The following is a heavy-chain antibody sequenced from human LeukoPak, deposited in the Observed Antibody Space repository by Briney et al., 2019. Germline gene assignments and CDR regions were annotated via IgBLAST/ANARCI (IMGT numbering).Heavy chain of an antibody. J-gene: IGHJ4*02. V-gene: IGHV4-34*01. D-gene: IGHD3-3*01. CDR2: INHSGST. CDR1: GGSFSGYY. Sequence: SETLSLTCAVYGGSFSGYYWSWIRQPPGKGLEWIGEINHSGSTNYNPSLKSRVTISVDTSKNQFSLKLSSVTAADTAVYYCARRPKPFWSGYYFDYWGQGTLVTVSS. CDR3: ARRPKPFWSGYYFDY.